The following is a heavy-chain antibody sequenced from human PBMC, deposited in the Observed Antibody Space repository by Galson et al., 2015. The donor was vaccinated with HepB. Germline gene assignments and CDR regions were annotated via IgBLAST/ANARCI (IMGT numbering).Heavy chain of an antibody. V-gene: IGHV3-23*01. D-gene: IGHD1-26*01. Sequence: SLRLSCAASGFTFTNYAMNWVRQGPGKGLEWVSSISSRGGSTYYADSVKGRFTISRDNSKNTLDLQMNSLRAEDTAVYYCARAGIVGAPFDYWGQGTLVTVSS. CDR2: ISSRGGST. CDR1: GFTFTNYA. J-gene: IGHJ4*02. CDR3: ARAGIVGAPFDY.